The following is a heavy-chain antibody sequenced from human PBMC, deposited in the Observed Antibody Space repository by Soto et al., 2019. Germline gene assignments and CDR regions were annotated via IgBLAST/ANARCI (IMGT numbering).Heavy chain of an antibody. CDR2: IIPTFGTA. J-gene: IGHJ6*04. CDR1: GGTFSSYA. D-gene: IGHD3-3*01. CDR3: ARVPAGVVIISYYSGMAV. Sequence: GASVKVSCEATGGTFSSYAISWVRQAPGQGLEWMGGIIPTFGTANYAEKFQGRVTIPADESTSTAYMELSSLRSEDTAVYYCARVPAGVVIISYYSGMAVWGKGTTVTVSS. V-gene: IGHV1-69*13.